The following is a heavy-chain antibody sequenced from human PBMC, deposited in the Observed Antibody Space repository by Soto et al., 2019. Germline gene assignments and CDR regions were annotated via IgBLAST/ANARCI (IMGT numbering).Heavy chain of an antibody. CDR1: GFTFSNAW. V-gene: IGHV3-15*01. Sequence: EVQLVESGGGLVKPGGSLRLSCAASGFTFSNAWMSWVRQAPGKGLEWGGRIKSKTDGGTTDYAAPVKGRLTISRDDSKNTLYLQMNSLKTEDTAVYYCTTSSPRRDYDFCSGYYKSVGYYYYYYMDVWGKGTTVTVSS. CDR3: TTSSPRRDYDFCSGYYKSVGYYYYYYMDV. CDR2: IKSKTDGGTT. J-gene: IGHJ6*03. D-gene: IGHD3-3*01.